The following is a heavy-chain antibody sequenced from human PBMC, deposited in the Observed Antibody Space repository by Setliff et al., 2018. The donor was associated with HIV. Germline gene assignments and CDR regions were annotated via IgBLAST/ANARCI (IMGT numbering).Heavy chain of an antibody. V-gene: IGHV1-58*01. J-gene: IGHJ4*02. CDR3: APDGGLEQWLAS. D-gene: IGHD6-19*01. Sequence: SVKVSCKASGFTFATSAVQWVRQARGQRLEWIGWIVVGTGNTNYAQKFQERVTITRDMSTSTAYMKLSSLRSEDTAVYYCAPDGGLEQWLASWGQGTLVTVSS. CDR1: GFTFATSA. CDR2: IVVGTGNT.